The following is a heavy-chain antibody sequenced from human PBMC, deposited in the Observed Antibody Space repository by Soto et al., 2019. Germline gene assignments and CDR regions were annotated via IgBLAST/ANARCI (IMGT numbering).Heavy chain of an antibody. Sequence: QVQLVESGGGVVQPGRSLRLSCVASGFTFSNYAMHWVRQAPGKGLEWMAVLVYDGMNKYYADSVKGRFTISRDNSENTLYLQMNNLRAEDTAVYYCARGDGVATLFDHWGQGNLVTVSS. V-gene: IGHV3-30*04. CDR1: GFTFSNYA. J-gene: IGHJ4*02. CDR2: LVYDGMNK. D-gene: IGHD5-12*01. CDR3: ARGDGVATLFDH.